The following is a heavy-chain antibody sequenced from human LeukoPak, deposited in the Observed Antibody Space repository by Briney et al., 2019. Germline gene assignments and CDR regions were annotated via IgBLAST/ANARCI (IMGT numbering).Heavy chain of an antibody. CDR2: IIPIFDTA. D-gene: IGHD5-18*01. Sequence: ASVKVSCKASGGTFSSYAISWVRQAPGQGLEWMGGIIPIFDTATYAQKFQGRVTITADESTSTVYMELSSLRSEDTAVYYCARSRIQLWLNYYYYYMDVWGKGTTVTISS. CDR1: GGTFSSYA. CDR3: ARSRIQLWLNYYYYYMDV. J-gene: IGHJ6*03. V-gene: IGHV1-69*13.